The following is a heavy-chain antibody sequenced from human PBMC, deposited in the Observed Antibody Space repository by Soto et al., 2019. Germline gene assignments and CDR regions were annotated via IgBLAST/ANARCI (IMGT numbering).Heavy chain of an antibody. D-gene: IGHD3-22*01. CDR1: GGSISSGGYS. Sequence: QLQLQESGSGLVKPSQTLSLTCAVSGGSISSGGYSWSWIRQPPGKGLEWIGYIYHSGSTYYNPSLKSRVTKSVAGSKNQFSLKLSSVTAADTAVYYCAREKYYYESSGYQPLGAFDIWGQGTMVTVSS. V-gene: IGHV4-30-2*01. CDR3: AREKYYYESSGYQPLGAFDI. J-gene: IGHJ3*02. CDR2: IYHSGST.